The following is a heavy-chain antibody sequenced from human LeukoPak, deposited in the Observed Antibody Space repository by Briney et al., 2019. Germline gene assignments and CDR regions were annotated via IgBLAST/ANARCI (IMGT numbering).Heavy chain of an antibody. CDR2: IYSGGST. Sequence: PGGSLRLSCAASGFTVSGNYMSWVRQAPGKGLEWVSVIYSGGSTYYADSVKGRFTISRDNSKNTLYLQMNSLRAEDTAVYYCAREPRIGGYSYGTGYWGQGTLVTVSS. J-gene: IGHJ4*02. CDR1: GFTVSGNY. CDR3: AREPRIGGYSYGTGY. D-gene: IGHD5-18*01. V-gene: IGHV3-53*01.